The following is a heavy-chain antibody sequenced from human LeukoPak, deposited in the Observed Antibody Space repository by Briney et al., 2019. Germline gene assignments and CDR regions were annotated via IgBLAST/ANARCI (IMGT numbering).Heavy chain of an antibody. CDR3: ARARRRRGGRFDY. Sequence: SQTLSLTCTVSGGSISSGGYCWSWTRQHPGKGLEWIGYIYYSGSTYYNPSLKGRVTISVDTSKNQFSLKLSSVTAADTAVYYCARARRRRGGRFDYWGQGTLVTVSS. CDR1: GGSISSGGYC. CDR2: IYYSGST. D-gene: IGHD2-15*01. J-gene: IGHJ4*02. V-gene: IGHV4-31*03.